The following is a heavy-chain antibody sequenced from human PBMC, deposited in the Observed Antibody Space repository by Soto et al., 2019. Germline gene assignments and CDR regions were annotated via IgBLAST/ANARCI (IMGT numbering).Heavy chain of an antibody. D-gene: IGHD6-19*01. CDR1: GGSISSSNW. CDR2: IYHSGST. J-gene: IGHJ3*02. V-gene: IGHV4-4*02. CDR3: ARGGSSDWQVALDI. Sequence: SETLSLTCAVSGGSISSSNWWSWVRQPPGKGLEWIGEIYHSGSTNYNPSLKSRVTISVDKSKNQFSLKLSSVTAADTAEYYCARGGSSDWQVALDIWGQGTMVTVSS.